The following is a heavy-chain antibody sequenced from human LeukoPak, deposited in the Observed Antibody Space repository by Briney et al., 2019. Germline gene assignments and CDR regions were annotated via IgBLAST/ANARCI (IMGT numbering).Heavy chain of an antibody. CDR1: GLTLSSYP. CDR3: ANLQFTTRDIY. CDR2: ISGSGGST. J-gene: IGHJ4*02. Sequence: GGSQRLSCAASGLTLSSYPMSWVRQAPGKGLEWVSAISGSGGSTYYADSVKGRFTISRDNSKNTLYLQMNSLRAEDTAVYYCANLQFTTRDIYWGPGTLVTVSS. D-gene: IGHD5-12*01. V-gene: IGHV3-23*01.